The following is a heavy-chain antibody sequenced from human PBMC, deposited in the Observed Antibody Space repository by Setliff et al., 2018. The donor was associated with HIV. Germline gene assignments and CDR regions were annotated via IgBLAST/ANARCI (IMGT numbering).Heavy chain of an antibody. CDR2: INHTGNT. V-gene: IGHV4-34*01. CDR1: GGSFSGYH. CDR3: ARGKGGLVGPAEFDY. D-gene: IGHD1-26*01. Sequence: SETLSLTCAVYGGSFSGYHWNWIRKFPGKGLEWIGEINHTGNTQYNPSLKSRVTMSEETSKTQFSLKLKSVTAADTAIYFCARGKGGLVGPAEFDYWGPGTLVTVSS. J-gene: IGHJ4*02.